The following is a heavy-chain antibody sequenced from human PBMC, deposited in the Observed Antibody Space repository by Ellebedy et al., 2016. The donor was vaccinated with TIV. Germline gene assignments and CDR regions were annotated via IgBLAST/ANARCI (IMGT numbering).Heavy chain of an antibody. CDR1: GYTFTDYY. J-gene: IGHJ5*02. D-gene: IGHD2-15*01. Sequence: AASVKVSCKASGYTFTDYYMHWVRQAPGQGLQWMGGIIPIFGTPAYAQKFRGKVTITADESTSTAYMELSSLSSDDTAVYYCAKVEYCDGGSCYSDYWFDPWGQGTLVIVSS. V-gene: IGHV1-69*13. CDR3: AKVEYCDGGSCYSDYWFDP. CDR2: IIPIFGTP.